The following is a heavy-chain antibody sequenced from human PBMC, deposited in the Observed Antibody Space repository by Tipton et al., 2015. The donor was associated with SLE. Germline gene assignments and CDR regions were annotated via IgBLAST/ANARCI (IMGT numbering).Heavy chain of an antibody. CDR3: ARGKRQRKKYYYDSSGFYFDY. Sequence: TLSLTCAVYGGSFSGYYWSWIRQPPGKGLEWIGEINHSGSTNYNPSLKSRVTISVDTSKNQFSLKLNSVTAADTAVYYCARGKRQRKKYYYDSSGFYFDYWGQGTLVTVSS. CDR2: INHSGST. J-gene: IGHJ4*02. D-gene: IGHD3-22*01. V-gene: IGHV4-34*01. CDR1: GGSFSGYY.